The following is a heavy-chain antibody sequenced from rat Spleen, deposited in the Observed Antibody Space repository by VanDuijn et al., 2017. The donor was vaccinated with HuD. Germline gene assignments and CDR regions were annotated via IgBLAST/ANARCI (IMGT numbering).Heavy chain of an antibody. D-gene: IGHD1-4*01. J-gene: IGHJ2*01. CDR3: TTDLNYP. V-gene: IGHV5-27*01. CDR1: GFIFSSYY. CDR2: IRTGGGDT. Sequence: EVQLVESGGGLVQPGRSLKLSCAASGFIFSSYYMAWVRQAPTKGLEWVASIRTGGGDTYYRDSVKGRFTLSRDNAKSSLYLQMDSLRSEDTATYYCTTDLNYPWGQGVMVTVSS.